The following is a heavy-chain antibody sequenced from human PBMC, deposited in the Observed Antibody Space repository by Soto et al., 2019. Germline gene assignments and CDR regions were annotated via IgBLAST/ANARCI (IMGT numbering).Heavy chain of an antibody. CDR2: VNPNTGDT. Sequence: QVQLVQSGTEVKTSGASVQVSCKASGYSFTSYDINWLRQATGQGPEWMGWVNPNTGDTGLAQRFQARVTLSSDTSINTAYVEVSSLRPDDTAIYFFARAPRPAAIAVLDHWGQGTLVAVSS. CDR1: GYSFTSYD. D-gene: IGHD6-19*01. J-gene: IGHJ4*02. CDR3: ARAPRPAAIAVLDH. V-gene: IGHV1-8*01.